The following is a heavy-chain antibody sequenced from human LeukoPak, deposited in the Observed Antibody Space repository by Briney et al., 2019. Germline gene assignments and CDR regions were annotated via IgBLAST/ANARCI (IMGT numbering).Heavy chain of an antibody. D-gene: IGHD4-17*01. J-gene: IGHJ4*02. CDR3: AKGLYGDYVDY. CDR1: GFTVSSNE. V-gene: IGHV3-38-3*01. Sequence: GGSLRLSCAASGFTVSSNEMSWVRQAPGKGLEWVSSFSGGSTYYADSVKGRFTISRDNSKNTLYLQMNSLRAEDTAVYYCAKGLYGDYVDYWGQGTLVTVSS. CDR2: FSGGST.